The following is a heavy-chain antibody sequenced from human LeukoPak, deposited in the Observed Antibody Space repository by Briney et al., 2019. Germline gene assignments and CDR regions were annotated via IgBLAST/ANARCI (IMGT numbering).Heavy chain of an antibody. D-gene: IGHD1-26*01. CDR2: IYYSGST. V-gene: IGHV4-39*01. CDR1: GGSISSSSYY. CDR3: ARHMYSGSYSVDY. Sequence: SETLSLTCTVTGGSISSSSYYWGWIRQPPGKGLEWIGSIYYSGSTYYNPSLKSRVTISVDTSKNQFSLKLSSVTAADTAVYYCARHMYSGSYSVDYWGQGTLVTVSS. J-gene: IGHJ4*02.